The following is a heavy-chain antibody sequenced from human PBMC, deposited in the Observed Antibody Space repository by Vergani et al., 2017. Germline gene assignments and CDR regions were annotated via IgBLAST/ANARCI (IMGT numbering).Heavy chain of an antibody. J-gene: IGHJ6*04. CDR1: GFTFSACP. V-gene: IGHV3-7*01. Sequence: EVQLLQSGGGVIQPGGSVRLSCAASGFTFSACPMTWVRQAPGKGLDWVANMNQDGSEKCYVDSVRGRFAISRDNAKNSLYLQLNSLRAEDTAVYYCARDRVMDVWGKGTTVTVSS. CDR3: ARDRVMDV. CDR2: MNQDGSEK.